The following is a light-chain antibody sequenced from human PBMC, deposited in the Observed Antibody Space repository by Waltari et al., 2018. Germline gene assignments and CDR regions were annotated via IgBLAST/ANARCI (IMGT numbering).Light chain of an antibody. CDR3: QQYYSTPYT. CDR2: WAS. V-gene: IGKV4-1*01. CDR1: PSVLYNSNKKKY. Sequence: DIVMTQSPDSLAVSLGERATINCKSSPSVLYNSNKKKYLAWYQQKPGQPPKLLIYWASTRESGVPDRFSGSGSRTDFTLTISSLQAEDVAVYYCQQYYSTPYTFGQGTKLEIK. J-gene: IGKJ2*01.